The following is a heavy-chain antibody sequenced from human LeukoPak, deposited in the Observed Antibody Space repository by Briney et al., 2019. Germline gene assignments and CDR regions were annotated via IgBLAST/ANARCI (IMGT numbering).Heavy chain of an antibody. V-gene: IGHV3-21*01. CDR1: GFTFSSYS. J-gene: IGHJ4*02. Sequence: GGSLRLSCAVAGFTFSSYSMNWVRQAPGKGLEWVSSISSSSSYIYYADSVKGRFTISRDNAKSSMYLQMNSLRAEDTAVYYCARVPGSGITNNHIDYWGQGTLVTVSS. D-gene: IGHD3-10*01. CDR3: ARVPGSGITNNHIDY. CDR2: ISSSSSYI.